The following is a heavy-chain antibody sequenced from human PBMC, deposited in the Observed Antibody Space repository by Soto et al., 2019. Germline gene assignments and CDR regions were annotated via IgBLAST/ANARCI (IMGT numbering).Heavy chain of an antibody. CDR1: GFTFSSYA. J-gene: IGHJ3*02. V-gene: IGHV3-23*01. CDR3: AKDRPPSNYKYCSGFSCFADAIDI. D-gene: IGHD2-2*01. Sequence: PGGSLRLCCAASGFTFSSYAVRWVRQAPGKGLEWVSAISGGNDNTYYANSVKGRFTISRDNSKNMLYLQMNSLRAEDTAVYYCAKDRPPSNYKYCSGFSCFADAIDIWGLGTMVTVS. CDR2: ISGGNDNT.